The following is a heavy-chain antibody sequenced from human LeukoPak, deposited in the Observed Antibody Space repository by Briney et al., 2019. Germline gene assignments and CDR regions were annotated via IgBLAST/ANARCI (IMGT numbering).Heavy chain of an antibody. CDR1: GGTFSSYA. CDR2: IIPIFGTA. Sequence: EASVKVSCKASGGTFSSYAISWVRQAPGQGLEWMGGIIPIFGTANYAQKFQGRVTITADKPTSTAYMELSSLRSEDTAVYYCASMDCSGGSCHLDYWGQGTLVTVSS. D-gene: IGHD2-15*01. V-gene: IGHV1-69*06. CDR3: ASMDCSGGSCHLDY. J-gene: IGHJ4*02.